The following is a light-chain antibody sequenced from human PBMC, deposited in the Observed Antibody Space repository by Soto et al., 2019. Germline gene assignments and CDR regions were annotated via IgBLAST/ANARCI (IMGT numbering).Light chain of an antibody. CDR3: QQYNSYST. CDR2: KAS. J-gene: IGKJ1*01. Sequence: DIQVTQNPSRLSGNEGDRVTITFRASQSISSWLAWYQQKPGKAPKLLIYKASSLESGVPSRFSGSGSGTEFTLTISSLQPDDFATYYCQQYNSYSTFAQGTNVDIK. V-gene: IGKV1-5*03. CDR1: QSISSW.